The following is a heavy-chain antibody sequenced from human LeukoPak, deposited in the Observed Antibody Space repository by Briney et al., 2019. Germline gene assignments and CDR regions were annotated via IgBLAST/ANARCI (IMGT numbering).Heavy chain of an antibody. CDR1: GGSFSGYY. J-gene: IGHJ6*03. Sequence: SETLSLTCAVYGGSFSGYYWSWIRQPPGKGLEWIGEINHSGSTNYNPSLKSRVTISVDTSKNQFSLKLSSVTAADTAVYYCARGNDKRRPYYYYYYMDVWGKGTTVTASS. CDR2: INHSGST. D-gene: IGHD5-24*01. V-gene: IGHV4-34*01. CDR3: ARGNDKRRPYYYYYYMDV.